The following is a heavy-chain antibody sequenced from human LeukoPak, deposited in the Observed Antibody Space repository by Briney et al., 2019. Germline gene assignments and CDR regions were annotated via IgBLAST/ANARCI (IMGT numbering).Heavy chain of an antibody. V-gene: IGHV4-59*01. Sequence: SETLSLTCTVSGGSISSYYWSWIRQPPGKGLEWIGYIYYSGSTNYNPPLKSRVTISVDTSKNQFSLKLSSVTAADTAVYYCARGVLGGSIVGATRVFDYWGQGTLVTVSS. D-gene: IGHD1-26*01. CDR3: ARGVLGGSIVGATRVFDY. CDR1: GGSISSYY. J-gene: IGHJ4*02. CDR2: IYYSGST.